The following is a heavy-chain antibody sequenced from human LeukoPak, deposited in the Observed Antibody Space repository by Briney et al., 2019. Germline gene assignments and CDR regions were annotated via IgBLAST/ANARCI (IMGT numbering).Heavy chain of an antibody. V-gene: IGHV4-61*02. D-gene: IGHD1-1*01. CDR1: GDSISSGRYY. J-gene: IGHJ4*02. CDR2: IHTSGDT. CDR3: VRDWNGDYFDY. Sequence: SQTLSLTCTVSGDSISSGRYYWTWHRQPAGKALEWIGRIHTSGDTNYSPSLKSRVTISRDTSKNQFSLRLTSVAAADTAVYYCVRDWNGDYFDYWGQGTLVSVSS.